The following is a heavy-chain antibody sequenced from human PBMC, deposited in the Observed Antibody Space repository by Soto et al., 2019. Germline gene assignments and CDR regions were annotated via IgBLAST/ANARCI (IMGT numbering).Heavy chain of an antibody. CDR3: AVLGYSSGWTLPGAYYYYYGMDV. D-gene: IGHD6-19*01. CDR1: GFTFTSSA. CDR2: IVVGSGNT. V-gene: IGHV1-58*01. J-gene: IGHJ6*02. Sequence: ASVKVSCKASGFTFTSSAVQWVRQARGQRLEWIGWIVVGSGNTNYAQKFQERVTINRDMSKSTAYMELSSLKSEDTAVYYCAVLGYSSGWTLPGAYYYYYGMDVWGQGTTVTVSS.